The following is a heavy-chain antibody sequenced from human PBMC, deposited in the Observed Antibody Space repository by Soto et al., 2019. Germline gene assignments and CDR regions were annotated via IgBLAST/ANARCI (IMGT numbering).Heavy chain of an antibody. D-gene: IGHD2-2*01. CDR3: ARGVFVVPAAMTIYYFDY. V-gene: IGHV4-39*02. CDR1: GGSSSSTSYY. Sequence: SETLSLTCTVSGGSSSSTSYYWGWIRQPPGKGLEWIGSIYSSGNTYYNPSLKSRVTISVDTSKSHLSLKLSSVTAADTAVYYYARGVFVVPAAMTIYYFDYWGQGTLVTVSS. J-gene: IGHJ4*02. CDR2: IYSSGNT.